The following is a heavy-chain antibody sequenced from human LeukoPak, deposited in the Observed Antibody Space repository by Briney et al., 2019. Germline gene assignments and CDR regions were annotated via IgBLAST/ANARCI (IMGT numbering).Heavy chain of an antibody. D-gene: IGHD5-24*01. Sequence: PGGSLRLSCLASGCTFSIYAMHGVRQAPGKGLEYVSAISSNGGSTYYADSVKGRFTISRDNSKNTLYLQMSSLRAEDTAVYYCVRGHVRLKMATIRGNLDSWGKGPLVTVSS. V-gene: IGHV3-64D*06. CDR2: ISSNGGST. CDR1: GCTFSIYA. J-gene: IGHJ4*02. CDR3: VRGHVRLKMATIRGNLDS.